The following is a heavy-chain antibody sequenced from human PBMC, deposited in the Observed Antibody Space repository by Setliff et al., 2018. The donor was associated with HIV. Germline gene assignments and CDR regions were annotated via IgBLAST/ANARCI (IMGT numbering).Heavy chain of an antibody. V-gene: IGHV1-2*02. D-gene: IGHD3-22*01. J-gene: IGHJ5*02. CDR3: ARQAQPLYYYDSSGPTGGDWFDP. CDR2: INPNSGGT. Sequence: ASVKVSCKASGYTFTGYYMHWVRQAPGQGLEWMGWINPNSGGTNYAQKFQGRVTMTRDTSISTAYMELSRLRSDDTAVYYCARQAQPLYYYDSSGPTGGDWFDPWGQGTLGTVSS. CDR1: GYTFTGYY.